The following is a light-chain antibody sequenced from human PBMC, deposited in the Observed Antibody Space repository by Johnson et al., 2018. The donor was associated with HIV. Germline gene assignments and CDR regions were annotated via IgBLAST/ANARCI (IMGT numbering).Light chain of an antibody. J-gene: IGLJ1*01. CDR1: RSNIGNNY. Sequence: QSVLTQPPSVSAAPGQRVTISCSGGRSNIGNNYVSWYQQFPGAAPKLLIYEDNERPSGIPDRFSGSKSDTSATLGIAGLQTGDEANYYCGTWDSSLRTGFFGTGTKVTVL. V-gene: IGLV1-51*02. CDR3: GTWDSSLRTGF. CDR2: EDN.